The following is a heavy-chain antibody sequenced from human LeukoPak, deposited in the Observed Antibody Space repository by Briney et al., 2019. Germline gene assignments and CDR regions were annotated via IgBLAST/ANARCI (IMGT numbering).Heavy chain of an antibody. J-gene: IGHJ6*02. D-gene: IGHD2-2*02. CDR3: ATLLRYCSSTSCYNNGMDV. CDR2: INHSGST. CDR1: GGSFSGYY. Sequence: PSETLSLTCAVYGGSFSGYYWSWIRQPPGEGLEWIGEINHSGSTNYNPSLKSRVTISVDTSKNQFSLKLSSVTAADTAVYYCATLLRYCSSTSCYNNGMDVWGQGTTVTVSS. V-gene: IGHV4-34*01.